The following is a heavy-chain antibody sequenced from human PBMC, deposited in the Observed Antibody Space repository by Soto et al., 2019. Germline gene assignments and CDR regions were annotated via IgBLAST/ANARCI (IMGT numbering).Heavy chain of an antibody. Sequence: QVQLQESGPGLVKPSETLSLTCTVSGGSITNYYCSWFRQPPGMGLEWIGYIQYNGYSAYNLSLKRRVTMSMDTPKTQFSLMLESVTATDTAVYYCARHGFGSLHGLVDVWGQGTTVIVSS. CDR2: IQYNGYS. D-gene: IGHD3-10*01. V-gene: IGHV4-59*08. CDR3: ARHGFGSLHGLVDV. CDR1: GGSITNYY. J-gene: IGHJ6*02.